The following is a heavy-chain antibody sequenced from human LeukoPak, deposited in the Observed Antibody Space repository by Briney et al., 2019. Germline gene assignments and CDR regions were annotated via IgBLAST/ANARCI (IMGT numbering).Heavy chain of an antibody. CDR2: IVVGSGNT. CDR3: AAEAAYCYDSRDAFDV. V-gene: IGHV1-58*01. D-gene: IGHD3-22*01. Sequence: GASVKVSCKASGFTFTSSAVQWVRQARGQRLEWIGWIVVGSGNTNYAQKFQERVTITRDMSTSLVYMELSSLRSEDTAVYYCAAEAAYCYDSRDAFDVWGQGTMVTVSS. CDR1: GFTFTSSA. J-gene: IGHJ3*01.